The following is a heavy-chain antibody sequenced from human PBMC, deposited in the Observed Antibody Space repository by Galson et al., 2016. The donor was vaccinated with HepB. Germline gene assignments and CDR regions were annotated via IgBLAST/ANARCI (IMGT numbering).Heavy chain of an antibody. D-gene: IGHD2/OR15-2a*01. V-gene: IGHV3-23*01. CDR2: ISHGGGRT. CDR1: GVVFRNYA. J-gene: IGHJ1*01. CDR3: AIVPVDREYYS. Sequence: SLRLSCAVSGVVFRNYAMTWVRQAPGKGLEWVSGISHGGGRTFYADSVEGRFTISRDNAQNTVFLQMNSLRGEDTAIYYSAIVPVDREYYSWGQGTLVTVSS.